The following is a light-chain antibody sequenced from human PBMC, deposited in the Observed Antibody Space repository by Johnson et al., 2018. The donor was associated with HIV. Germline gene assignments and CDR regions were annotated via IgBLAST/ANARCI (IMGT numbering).Light chain of an antibody. CDR1: SSNIGNNY. V-gene: IGLV1-51*01. CDR2: DNN. J-gene: IGLJ1*01. CDR3: GTWDSSRSSGGYV. Sequence: QSLLTQPPSVSAAPGQKVTISCSGSSSNIGNNYVSWYQQLPGTAPKLLIYDNNKRPSGIPDRFSGSKSGTSATLGIPGLQTGEEADYDCGTWDSSRSSGGYVFGTGTKVTVL.